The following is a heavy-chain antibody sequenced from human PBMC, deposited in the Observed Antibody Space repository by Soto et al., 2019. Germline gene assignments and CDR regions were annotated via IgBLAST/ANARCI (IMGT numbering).Heavy chain of an antibody. CDR1: GFTFSSYS. CDR3: ARDLQRTTEIDIPHY. D-gene: IGHD1-1*01. Sequence: PGGSLRLSCAASGFTFSSYSMNWVRQAPGKGLEWVSSISSSSSYIYYADSVKGRFTISRDNAKNSLYLQMNSLRAEDTAVYYCARDLQRTTEIDIPHYWGQGTLVTVSS. V-gene: IGHV3-21*01. J-gene: IGHJ4*02. CDR2: ISSSSSYI.